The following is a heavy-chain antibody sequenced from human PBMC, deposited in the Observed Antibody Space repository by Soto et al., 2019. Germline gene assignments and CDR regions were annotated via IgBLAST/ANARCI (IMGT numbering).Heavy chain of an antibody. J-gene: IGHJ4*02. V-gene: IGHV3-23*01. CDR2: ISGSGGST. CDR1: GFTFSSYA. D-gene: IGHD5-18*01. Sequence: GGSLRLSCAASGFTFSSYAMSWVRQAPGKGLEWVSAISGSGGSTYYADSVKGRFTISRDNSKNTLYLQMNSLRAEDTAVYYCAKDGGGYSYGSEYYFDYWGQGTLVTAPQ. CDR3: AKDGGGYSYGSEYYFDY.